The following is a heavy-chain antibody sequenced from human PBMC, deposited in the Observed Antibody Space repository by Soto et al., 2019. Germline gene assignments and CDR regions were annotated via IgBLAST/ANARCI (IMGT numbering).Heavy chain of an antibody. D-gene: IGHD3-9*01. J-gene: IGHJ4*02. V-gene: IGHV2-5*02. CDR1: GFSLSTSGVG. CDR3: AHISHDDIVTGYDTPVHFDY. Sequence: QITLKESGPTLVKPTQTLTLTCTFSGFSLSTSGVGVGWIRQPPGKALEWLALVYWDDDKRYSPSLKSRLTITKDTPKNQVVLTRTNMDPVDTATYYCAHISHDDIVTGYDTPVHFDYWGQGTLVTVSS. CDR2: VYWDDDK.